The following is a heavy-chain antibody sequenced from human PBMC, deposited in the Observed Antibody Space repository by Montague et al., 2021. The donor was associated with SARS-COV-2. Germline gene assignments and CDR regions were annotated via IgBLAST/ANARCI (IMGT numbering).Heavy chain of an antibody. CDR3: ASLSWLCGAFDI. J-gene: IGHJ3*02. V-gene: IGHV4-61*02. D-gene: IGHD5-12*01. Sequence: TLSLTCTVSGGSISSGSYYWSWIRRPAGKGLEWIGRIYTSGSTNYNPSLKSRVTISVDTSKNQFSLKLSSVTAADTAVYYCASLSWLCGAFDIWGQGTMVTVSS. CDR1: GGSISSGSYY. CDR2: IYTSGST.